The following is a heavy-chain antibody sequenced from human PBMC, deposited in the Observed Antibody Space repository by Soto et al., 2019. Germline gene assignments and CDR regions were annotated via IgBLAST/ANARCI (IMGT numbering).Heavy chain of an antibody. J-gene: IGHJ5*02. CDR1: GFSFRSYS. CDR3: ASDPDRMGVRLLDR. V-gene: IGHV3-21*01. D-gene: IGHD3-10*01. CDR2: ISAGGSNI. Sequence: LRLSCAASGFSFRSYSMNWVRQAPGKGLEWVAYISAGGSNIYYADSVKARFTISRDNDENSLYLEMNSLRVEDSAVYYCASDPDRMGVRLLDRWGQGTQVTVSS.